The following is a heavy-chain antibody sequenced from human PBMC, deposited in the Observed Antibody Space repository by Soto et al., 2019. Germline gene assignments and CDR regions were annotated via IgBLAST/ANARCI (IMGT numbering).Heavy chain of an antibody. V-gene: IGHV3-30*18. J-gene: IGHJ5*02. CDR3: AKDQTGTAWFDP. D-gene: IGHD1-1*01. CDR2: ISYDGSNK. Sequence: VAVISYDGSNKYYADSVKGRFTISRDNSKNTLYLQMNSLRAEDTAVYYCAKDQTGTAWFDPWGQGTLVTVSS.